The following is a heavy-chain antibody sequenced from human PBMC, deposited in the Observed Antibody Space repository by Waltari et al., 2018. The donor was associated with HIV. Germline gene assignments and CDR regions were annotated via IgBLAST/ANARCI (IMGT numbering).Heavy chain of an antibody. CDR3: ARAPRRGSESVYYNGMDV. CDR1: GFTLSDSG. Sequence: ESGGGVFQPRQPVRLSCGASGFTLSDSGVHWVSQAPGKGLGWLAFISYDRREKFYSDSVRGRVKISRDDSENTVSLQIYYVRHEDAAVYYCARAPRRGSESVYYNGMDVWGQGTMVTVSS. V-gene: IGHV3-30*03. J-gene: IGHJ6*02. D-gene: IGHD3-10*01. CDR2: ISYDRREK.